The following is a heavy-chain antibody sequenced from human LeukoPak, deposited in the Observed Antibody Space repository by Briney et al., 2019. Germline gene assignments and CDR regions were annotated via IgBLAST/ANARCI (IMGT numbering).Heavy chain of an antibody. CDR2: VIPILGIA. CDR1: GGTFSSYA. V-gene: IGHV1-69*04. D-gene: IGHD3-16*01. Sequence: SVKVSCKASGGTFSSYAISWVRQAPGQGLEWMGRVIPILGIANYAQKFQGRVTITADKSTSTAYMELSSLRSEDTAVYYCARDLLNNDPYDYWGQGTLVTVSS. CDR3: ARDLLNNDPYDY. J-gene: IGHJ4*02.